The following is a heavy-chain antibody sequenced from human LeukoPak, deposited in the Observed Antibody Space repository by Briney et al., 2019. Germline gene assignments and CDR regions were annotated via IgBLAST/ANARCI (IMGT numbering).Heavy chain of an antibody. CDR3: ASRAVTRGYYYYYGMDV. CDR2: ISAYNGNT. Sequence: GASVKVSCKASGYTFTSYGISWVRQAPGQGLEWMGWISAYNGNTNYAQKLQGRVTMTTDTSTSTAYMELRSLRSEDTAVYYCASRAVTRGYYYYYGMDVWGQGTTVTVSS. CDR1: GYTFTSYG. D-gene: IGHD6-19*01. J-gene: IGHJ6*02. V-gene: IGHV1-18*01.